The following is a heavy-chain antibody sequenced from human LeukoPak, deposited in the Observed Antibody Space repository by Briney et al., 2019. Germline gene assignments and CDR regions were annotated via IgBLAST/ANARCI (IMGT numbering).Heavy chain of an antibody. CDR2: IIPIFGTA. J-gene: IGHJ4*02. CDR3: AGYCSGGSCPGDMAYYFDY. Sequence: SVKVSCKASGGTFSSYAISWVRQAPGQGLEWMGGIIPIFGTANYAQKFQGRVTITADKSTSTAYMELSSLRSEDTAVYYCAGYCSGGSCPGDMAYYFDYWGQGTLVTVSS. D-gene: IGHD2-15*01. CDR1: GGTFSSYA. V-gene: IGHV1-69*06.